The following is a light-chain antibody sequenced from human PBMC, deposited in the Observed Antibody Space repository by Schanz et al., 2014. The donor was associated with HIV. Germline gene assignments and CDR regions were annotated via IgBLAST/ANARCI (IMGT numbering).Light chain of an antibody. J-gene: IGKJ5*01. V-gene: IGKV3-20*01. CDR1: QSVSSSY. CDR3: QQYGDSAIT. Sequence: EIVLTQSPGTLSLSPGERATLSCRASQSVSSSYLAWYQQKPGQAPRLLIYGATSRATGIPGRFSGSGSGTDFTLTISGLEPEDFAVYYCQQYGDSAITFGQGTRLEI. CDR2: GAT.